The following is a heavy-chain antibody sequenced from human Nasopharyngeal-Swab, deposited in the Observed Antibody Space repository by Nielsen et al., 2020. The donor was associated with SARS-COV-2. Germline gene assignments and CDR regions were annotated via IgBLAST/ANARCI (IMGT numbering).Heavy chain of an antibody. J-gene: IGHJ4*02. Sequence: GESLKISCAASGFTFSDYYMSWIRQAPGKGLEWVSYISSSGSTIYYADSVKGRFTISRDNAKNSLYLQMNSLRTEDTALYYCASQWTAAGTLDYWGQGTLVTVSS. CDR3: ASQWTAAGTLDY. V-gene: IGHV3-11*01. CDR2: ISSSGSTI. CDR1: GFTFSDYY. D-gene: IGHD6-13*01.